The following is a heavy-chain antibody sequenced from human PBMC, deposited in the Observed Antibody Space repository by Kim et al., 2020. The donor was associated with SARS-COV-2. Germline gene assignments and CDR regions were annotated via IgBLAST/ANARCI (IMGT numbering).Heavy chain of an antibody. D-gene: IGHD3-10*01. Sequence: GGSLRLSCAASGFTSSNYAMTWVRRAPGKGLEWVSTILNSGDRTLYADSVKGRFTISRDNSKNTLFLQMNSLGADDTAVYYCRVWFGDLLPPFDIWGQGTMVIVSS. CDR2: ILNSGDRT. CDR1: GFTSSNYA. J-gene: IGHJ3*02. CDR3: RVWFGDLLPPFDI. V-gene: IGHV3-23*01.